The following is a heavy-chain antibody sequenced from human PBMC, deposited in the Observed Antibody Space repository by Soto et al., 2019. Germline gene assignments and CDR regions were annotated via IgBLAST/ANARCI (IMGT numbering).Heavy chain of an antibody. Sequence: QVQLVQSGAEVKKPGASVKVSCKASGYTFTSYGISWVRQAPGQGLEWMGWISAYNGNTNYAQKLQGRVTMTTDTSPSTAYMELRRLRSDDTAVYYCARDRGGMIGSSSLFPDAFDIWGQGTMVTVSS. CDR3: ARDRGGMIGSSSLFPDAFDI. D-gene: IGHD6-6*01. CDR1: GYTFTSYG. CDR2: ISAYNGNT. J-gene: IGHJ3*02. V-gene: IGHV1-18*01.